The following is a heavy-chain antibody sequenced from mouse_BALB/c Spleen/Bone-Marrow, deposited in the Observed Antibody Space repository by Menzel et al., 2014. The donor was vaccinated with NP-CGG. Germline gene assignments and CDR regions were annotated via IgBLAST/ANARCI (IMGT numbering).Heavy chain of an antibody. Sequence: VKLMESGPGLVAPSQSLSITCPVSGFSLSRYSVHWVRQPPGKGLEWLGMIWGGGSTDYNSALKSRLSISKDDSKSQVFLKMNSLQTDDTAMYFCATFIRPYFDVWGAGTTVTVSS. CDR3: ATFIRPYFDV. D-gene: IGHD1-1*01. V-gene: IGHV2-6-4*01. CDR1: GFSLSRYS. J-gene: IGHJ1*01. CDR2: IWGGGST.